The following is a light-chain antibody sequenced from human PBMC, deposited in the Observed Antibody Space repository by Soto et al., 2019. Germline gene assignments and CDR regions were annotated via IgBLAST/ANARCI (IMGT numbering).Light chain of an antibody. Sequence: NFMLTQPHSVSESPGKTVSISCTRSSGRIASNYVQWYQQRPGSAPTTVIYEDNQRPSGVPDRFSGSIDSSSNSASLTISGLKTEDEAVYYCQSYDNSDQVFGGGTKLTVL. CDR2: EDN. V-gene: IGLV6-57*04. J-gene: IGLJ2*01. CDR1: SGRIASNY. CDR3: QSYDNSDQV.